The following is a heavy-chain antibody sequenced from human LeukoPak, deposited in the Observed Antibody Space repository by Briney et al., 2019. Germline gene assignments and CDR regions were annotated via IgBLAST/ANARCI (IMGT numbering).Heavy chain of an antibody. CDR1: GDSISTYY. CDR3: ASSLGATTYGFDI. D-gene: IGHD1-26*01. V-gene: IGHV4-59*01. CDR2: IYYSGST. J-gene: IGHJ3*02. Sequence: SETLSLTCTVSGDSISTYYWSWIRQPPGKGLEWIGYIYYSGSTNYNPSLKSRVTISLDTSKNQFSLKLSSVTAADTAVYYCASSLGATTYGFDIWGQGTMVTVSS.